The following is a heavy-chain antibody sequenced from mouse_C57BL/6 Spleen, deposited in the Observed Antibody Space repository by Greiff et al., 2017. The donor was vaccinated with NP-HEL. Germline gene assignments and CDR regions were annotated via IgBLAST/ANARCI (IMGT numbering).Heavy chain of an antibody. V-gene: IGHV1-64*01. J-gene: IGHJ2*01. CDR1: GYTFTSYW. Sequence: QVQLKQPGAELVKPGASVKLSCKASGYTFTSYWMHWVKQRPGQGLEWIGMIHPNSGSTNYNEKFKSKATLTVDKSSSTAYMQLSSLTSEDSAVYYCARPTYYFDYWGQGTTLTVSS. CDR3: ARPTYYFDY. CDR2: IHPNSGST.